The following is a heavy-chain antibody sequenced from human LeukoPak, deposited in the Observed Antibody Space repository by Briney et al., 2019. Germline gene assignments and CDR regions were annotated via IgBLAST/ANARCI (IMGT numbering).Heavy chain of an antibody. CDR2: ISSSSNYI. CDR3: ARGTGKTKAFDI. V-gene: IGHV3-21*01. Sequence: GGSLRPSCAASGFTFSSYSINWVRQAPGKGLEWASSISSSSNYIYYADSVKGRFTISRDNTKNSVSLQVKSLRVEDAAVYYCARGTGKTKAFDIWGQGTMVTVSS. J-gene: IGHJ3*02. D-gene: IGHD1/OR15-1a*01. CDR1: GFTFSSYS.